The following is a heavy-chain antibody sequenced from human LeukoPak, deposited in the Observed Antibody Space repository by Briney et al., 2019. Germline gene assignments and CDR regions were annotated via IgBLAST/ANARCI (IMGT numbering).Heavy chain of an antibody. CDR3: ARGEYSNGYPYRLDS. J-gene: IGHJ4*02. V-gene: IGHV1-2*02. CDR2: INPKSGDA. Sequence: WASVKVSCKASGSTFSDYHINWVRQASGQGPEWMGWINPKSGDAKYGQAFQGRVTMTRDTSISTAYMELNRLRFDDTAMYYCARGEYSNGYPYRLDSWGQGTLVTVSS. CDR1: GSTFSDYH. D-gene: IGHD3-16*01.